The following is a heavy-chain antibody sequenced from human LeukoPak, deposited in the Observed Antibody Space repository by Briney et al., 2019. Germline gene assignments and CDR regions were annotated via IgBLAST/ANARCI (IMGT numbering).Heavy chain of an antibody. Sequence: ASVKVSCKASGYTFTSYGISWVRQAPGQGLEWMGWISAYNGNTNYAQKLQGRVTMTTDTSTSTAYMELRSLRSDDTAVYYCARDYGRYDSSGYYGNWGQGTLVTVSS. CDR2: ISAYNGNT. D-gene: IGHD3-22*01. CDR1: GYTFTSYG. CDR3: ARDYGRYDSSGYYGN. J-gene: IGHJ4*02. V-gene: IGHV1-18*01.